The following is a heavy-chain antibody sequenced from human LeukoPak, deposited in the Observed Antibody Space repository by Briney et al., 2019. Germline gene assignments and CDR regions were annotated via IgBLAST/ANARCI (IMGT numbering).Heavy chain of an antibody. CDR2: IVVGSGNT. CDR1: GFTFTSSA. V-gene: IGHV1-58*01. D-gene: IGHD4-11*01. Sequence: GASVKVSCKASGFTFTSSAVQWVRQARGQHLEWIGWIVVGSGNTNYAQKFQERVTITRDMSTSTAYMELSSLRSEDTAVYYCAAADYTGNYYYMDVWGKGTTVTVSS. J-gene: IGHJ6*03. CDR3: AAADYTGNYYYMDV.